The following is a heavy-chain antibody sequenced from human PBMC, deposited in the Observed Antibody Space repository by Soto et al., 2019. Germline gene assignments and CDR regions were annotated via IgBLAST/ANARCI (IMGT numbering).Heavy chain of an antibody. Sequence: VQLVQSGPEVKKPGASVKVSCKASGYTFTSFGITWVRQAPGQGLEWMGWISAYNGNTNYPQKVQGRVTMTTDTSTSTAYMELRSLRSDDTAVYYCARDKTVAGPRGPSRSYYDYYGMDAWGQGTTVTVSS. CDR1: GYTFTSFG. D-gene: IGHD6-19*01. CDR3: ARDKTVAGPRGPSRSYYDYYGMDA. J-gene: IGHJ6*01. V-gene: IGHV1-18*01. CDR2: ISAYNGNT.